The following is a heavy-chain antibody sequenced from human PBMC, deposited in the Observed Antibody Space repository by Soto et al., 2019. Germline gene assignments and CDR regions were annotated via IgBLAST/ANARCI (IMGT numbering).Heavy chain of an antibody. CDR2: ISGSGGST. Sequence: LRLSCAASGFTFSSYAMSWVRQAPGKGLEWVSAISGSGGSTYYADSVKGRFTISRDNSKNTLYLQMNSLRAEDTAVYYCAKGGSIAARLPYYYYGMDVWGQGTTVTVSS. V-gene: IGHV3-23*01. D-gene: IGHD6-6*01. CDR1: GFTFSSYA. CDR3: AKGGSIAARLPYYYYGMDV. J-gene: IGHJ6*02.